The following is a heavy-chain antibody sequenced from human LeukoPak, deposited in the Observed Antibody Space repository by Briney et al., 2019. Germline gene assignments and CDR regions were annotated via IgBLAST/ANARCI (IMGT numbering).Heavy chain of an antibody. V-gene: IGHV4-39*01. CDR1: GGSISSSTFC. D-gene: IGHD5-18*01. J-gene: IGHJ4*02. Sequence: SETLSLTCTVSGGSISSSTFCWGWIRQPPGKGLDWIGSIYYSGSTYYNPSLKSRVTISLDTSKNQFSLKLSSVTAADTAVYYCARQDTTMEIDYWGQGTLVTVPS. CDR2: IYYSGST. CDR3: ARQDTTMEIDY.